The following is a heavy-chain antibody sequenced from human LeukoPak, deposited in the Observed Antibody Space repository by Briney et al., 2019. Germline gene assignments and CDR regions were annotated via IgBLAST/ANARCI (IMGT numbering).Heavy chain of an antibody. D-gene: IGHD3-16*02. Sequence: SVKVSCKASGGRFSSYVMTWVRQAPGQGLEWVGRIITVLGVSNFAQKFEGRVTITADNSTNTAHLELRSLESGDTAVYYCTREGVYAPDASSYHRDVFDIWGQGTVVIVSS. CDR2: IITVLGVS. J-gene: IGHJ3*02. CDR3: TREGVYAPDASSYHRDVFDI. V-gene: IGHV1-69*04. CDR1: GGRFSSYV.